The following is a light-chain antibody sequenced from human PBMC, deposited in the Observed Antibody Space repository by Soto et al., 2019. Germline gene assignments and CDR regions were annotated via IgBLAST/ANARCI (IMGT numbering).Light chain of an antibody. CDR3: HQYGSLYT. Sequence: EIVLTQSPGTLSLSPGERATLSCRASQSVSSNYLAWYQQKPGQAPRLLIYGASSRATGIPDRFSGSGSGTDFTLTISRLEPEGFAVYYCHQYGSLYTFGQGTKVEIK. CDR2: GAS. V-gene: IGKV3-20*01. J-gene: IGKJ2*01. CDR1: QSVSSNY.